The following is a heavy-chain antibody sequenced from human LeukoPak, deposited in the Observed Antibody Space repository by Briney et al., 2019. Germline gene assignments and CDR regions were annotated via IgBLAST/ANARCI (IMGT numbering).Heavy chain of an antibody. D-gene: IGHD5-24*01. Sequence: ASVKVSCKASGYTFTGYYMHWVRQAPGQGLEWMGWINPNNGGTNYAQELQGRVTMTTDTSTTTAYMELRSLRSDDTAVYYCARPQEEDGYNYNWAFDYWGQGTLVTVSS. CDR1: GYTFTGYY. J-gene: IGHJ4*02. CDR2: INPNNGGT. CDR3: ARPQEEDGYNYNWAFDY. V-gene: IGHV1-2*02.